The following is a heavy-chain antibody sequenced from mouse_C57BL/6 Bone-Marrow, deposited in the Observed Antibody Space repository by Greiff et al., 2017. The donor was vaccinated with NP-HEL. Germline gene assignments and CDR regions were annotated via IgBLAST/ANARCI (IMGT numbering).Heavy chain of an antibody. CDR2: IRNKANGYTT. CDR1: GFTFTDYY. V-gene: IGHV7-3*01. J-gene: IGHJ4*01. CDR3: ARYIFYAMDY. Sequence: EVNLVESGGGLVQPGGSLSLSCAASGFTFTDYYMSWVRQPPGKALEWLGFIRNKANGYTTEYSASVKGRFTISRDNSQSILYLQMNALRAEDSATYYCARYIFYAMDYWGQGTSVTVSS.